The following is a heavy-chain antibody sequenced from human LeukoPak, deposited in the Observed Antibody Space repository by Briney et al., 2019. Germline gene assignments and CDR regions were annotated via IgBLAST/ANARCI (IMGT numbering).Heavy chain of an antibody. CDR2: ISSSDSTI. D-gene: IGHD4-17*01. CDR1: GFTFSSYE. V-gene: IGHV3-48*03. Sequence: GGSLRLSCAASGFTFSSYEMHWVRQAPGKGLEWVSYISSSDSTIYYADSVKGRFTISRDNAKNSLYLQMNSLRAEDTAVYYCASTNDYGDYFYYYYYYMDVWGKGTTVTVSS. CDR3: ASTNDYGDYFYYYYYYMDV. J-gene: IGHJ6*03.